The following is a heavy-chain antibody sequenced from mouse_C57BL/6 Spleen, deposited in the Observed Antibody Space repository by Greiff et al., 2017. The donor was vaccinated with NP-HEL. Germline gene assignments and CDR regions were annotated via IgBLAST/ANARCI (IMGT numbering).Heavy chain of an antibody. CDR1: GFAIKDYY. J-gene: IGHJ1*03. V-gene: IGHV14-2*01. Sequence: EVQLQQSGAELVKPGASVKLSCTASGFAIKDYYMHWVKQRTEQGLEWIGRIDPEDGDTKYAPKFQGKATMTADTSSNTAYLQLSSLTAEDTAVDYCARWDGYYHWYDDVWGKGTTLTVSS. CDR2: IDPEDGDT. CDR3: ARWDGYYHWYDDV. D-gene: IGHD2-3*01.